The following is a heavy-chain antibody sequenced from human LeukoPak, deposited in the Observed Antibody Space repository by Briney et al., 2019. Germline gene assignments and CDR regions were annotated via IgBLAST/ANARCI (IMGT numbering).Heavy chain of an antibody. D-gene: IGHD3-9*01. CDR2: MNPNSGNT. CDR3: ARRTYDILTGYYYYYYMDV. J-gene: IGHJ6*03. Sequence: ASVKVSCKASGGTFSSYAISWVRQATGQGLEWMGWMNPNSGNTGYAQKFQGRVTMTRNTSISTAYMELSSLRSEDTAVYYCARRTYDILTGYYYYYYMDVWGKGTTVTISS. CDR1: GGTFSSYA. V-gene: IGHV1-8*02.